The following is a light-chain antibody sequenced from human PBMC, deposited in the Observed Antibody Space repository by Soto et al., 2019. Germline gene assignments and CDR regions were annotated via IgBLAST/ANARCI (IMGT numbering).Light chain of an antibody. Sequence: QSVLTQPPSASGTPGQRVTISCSGSSFNIESNYVYWYQQLPGTAPKLLIYRNNQRPSGVPDRFSGSKSGPSAYLAISGLRSEDEADYYCAAWDDSLSGWVFGGGTKLTVL. CDR2: RNN. V-gene: IGLV1-47*01. J-gene: IGLJ3*02. CDR1: SFNIESNY. CDR3: AAWDDSLSGWV.